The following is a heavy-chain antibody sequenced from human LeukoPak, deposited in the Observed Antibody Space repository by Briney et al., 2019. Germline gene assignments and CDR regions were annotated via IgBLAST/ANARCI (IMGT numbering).Heavy chain of an antibody. CDR3: ARGLCGGDCYSD. Sequence: GGSLRLSCAASGFTFSNYFMNWVRQAPGKGLEWVSAISSTSSYIYYADSVKGRFTISRDNAKNSQYLQMNSLRAEDTAAYYCARGLCGGDCYSDWGQGTLVTVSS. CDR1: GFTFSNYF. CDR2: ISSTSSYI. V-gene: IGHV3-21*01. D-gene: IGHD2-21*02. J-gene: IGHJ4*02.